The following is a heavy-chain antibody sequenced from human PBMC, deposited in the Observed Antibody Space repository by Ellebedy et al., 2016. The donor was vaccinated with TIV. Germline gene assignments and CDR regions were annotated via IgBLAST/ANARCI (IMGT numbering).Heavy chain of an antibody. J-gene: IGHJ4*02. CDR1: GFIFGDYA. V-gene: IGHV3-9*01. CDR3: AKAPYTSSSDDYFDL. Sequence: GGSLRLSXAASGFIFGDYAMHWVRQVPGKGLEWVSGISWKSGSKGYAASVKGRFTISRDNAKNSLYLQMNSLTPEDTAFYYCAKAPYTSSSDDYFDLWGQGTLVTVSS. CDR2: ISWKSGSK. D-gene: IGHD6-6*01.